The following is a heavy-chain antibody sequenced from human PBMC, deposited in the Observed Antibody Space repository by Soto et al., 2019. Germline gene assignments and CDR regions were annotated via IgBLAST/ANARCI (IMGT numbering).Heavy chain of an antibody. Sequence: SETLSLTCTVSGGSISSYYWSWIRQPPGKGLEWIGYIYYSGSTNYNPSLKSRVTISVDTSKNQFSLKLSSVTAADTAVYYCARHEHNSWSIAARPVGRYYYYYMDVWGKGTTVTVSS. V-gene: IGHV4-59*08. CDR3: ARHEHNSWSIAARPVGRYYYYYMDV. CDR1: GGSISSYY. J-gene: IGHJ6*03. CDR2: IYYSGST. D-gene: IGHD6-6*01.